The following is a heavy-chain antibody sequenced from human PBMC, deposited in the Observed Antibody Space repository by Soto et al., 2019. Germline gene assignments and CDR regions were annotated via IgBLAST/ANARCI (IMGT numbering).Heavy chain of an antibody. D-gene: IGHD2-2*02. CDR2: ISPIFGTA. CDR1: GGTFSSYA. V-gene: IGHV1-69*01. J-gene: IGHJ6*02. Sequence: QVQLVQSGAEVKKPGSSVKVSCKASGGTFSSYAISWVRQAPGQGLEWMGGISPIFGTANYAQKFQGRVTITADESTSTAYMELSSLRSEDTAVYYCASGGSGYCSSTSCYKYYYGMDVWGQGTTVTVSS. CDR3: ASGGSGYCSSTSCYKYYYGMDV.